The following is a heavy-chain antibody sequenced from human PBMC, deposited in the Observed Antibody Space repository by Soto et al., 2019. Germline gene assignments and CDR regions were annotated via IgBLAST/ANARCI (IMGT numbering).Heavy chain of an antibody. V-gene: IGHV1-69*06. D-gene: IGHD3-22*01. J-gene: IGHJ2*01. CDR1: EDTFRNYA. CDR2: IIPIFGTA. CDR3: ARTKYDSSAYYYWYLGL. Sequence: QVELVQSGAEVKKPGSSVKVSCQASEDTFRNYAISWVRQAPGQGLEWMGGIIPIFGTANYAQKFQGRVTIPADTSANTVYLELSSLRSEDTAVYYCARTKYDSSAYYYWYLGLWGRGTLVTVSS.